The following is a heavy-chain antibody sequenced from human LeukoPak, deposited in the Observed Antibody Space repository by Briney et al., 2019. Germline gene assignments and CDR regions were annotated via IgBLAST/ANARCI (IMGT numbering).Heavy chain of an antibody. D-gene: IGHD2-15*01. V-gene: IGHV7-4-1*02. CDR2: INTNTGNP. Sequence: WASVKVSCKASGYTFTSYAMNWVRQAPGQGLEWMGWINTNTGNPTYAQGFTGRFVFSLDTSVSTAYLQISSLKAEDTAVYYCARRWYRPGPTDPPSPLDYYYYMDVWGKGTTVTVSS. CDR3: ARRWYRPGPTDPPSPLDYYYYMDV. CDR1: GYTFTSYA. J-gene: IGHJ6*03.